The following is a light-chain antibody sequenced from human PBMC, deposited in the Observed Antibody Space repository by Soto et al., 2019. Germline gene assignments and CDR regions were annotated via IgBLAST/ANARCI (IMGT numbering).Light chain of an antibody. CDR1: QGISSY. V-gene: IGKV1-39*01. CDR2: AAS. CDR3: QQSYRTPYT. J-gene: IGKJ2*01. Sequence: DIQMTQSPSSLSASVGDRVTITCRASQGISSYLNWYQQKPGKAPKLLIYAASSLQSGVPARFSGSGSGTDFTLTISSLQPEDFATYYCQQSYRTPYTFGQGTKLEIK.